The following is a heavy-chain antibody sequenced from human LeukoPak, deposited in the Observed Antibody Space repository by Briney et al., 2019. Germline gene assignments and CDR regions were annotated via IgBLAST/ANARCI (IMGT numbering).Heavy chain of an antibody. CDR2: IYYSGST. J-gene: IGHJ4*02. D-gene: IGHD6-13*01. Sequence: PSETLSLTCTVSGGSLSSYFWSWIRQPPGKGLEWIAYIYYSGSTNYNPSLKSRVTISVDTSKSQFSLKLSSVTAADTAVYYCARQPSSRFTSFDSWGQGTLVTVSS. CDR1: GGSLSSYF. CDR3: ARQPSSRFTSFDS. V-gene: IGHV4-59*01.